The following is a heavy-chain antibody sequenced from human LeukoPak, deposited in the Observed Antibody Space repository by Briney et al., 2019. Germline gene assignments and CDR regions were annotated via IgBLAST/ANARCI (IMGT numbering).Heavy chain of an antibody. CDR1: GFTFSSYS. D-gene: IGHD3-10*01. J-gene: IGHJ2*01. CDR2: TSSSSSYI. Sequence: PGGSLRLSCAASGFTFSSYSMNWVRQAPGKGLEWVSSTSSSSSYIYYADSVKGRFTISRDNAKNSLYLQMNSLRAEDTAVYYCARDVTGLLWFGESNGVGWYFDLWGRGTLVTVSS. CDR3: ARDVTGLLWFGESNGVGWYFDL. V-gene: IGHV3-21*01.